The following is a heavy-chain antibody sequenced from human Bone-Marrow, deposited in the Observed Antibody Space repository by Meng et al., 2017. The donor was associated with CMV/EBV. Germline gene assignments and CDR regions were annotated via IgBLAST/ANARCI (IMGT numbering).Heavy chain of an antibody. CDR2: ISSSSSYI. V-gene: IGHV3-21*01. CDR1: GFTFSSYS. Sequence: GSLKISCAASGFTFSSYSMNWVRQAPGKGLEWVSSISSSSSYIYYADSVKGRFTISRDNAKNSLYLQMNSLRAEDTAVYFCAKARSSSWMDYSMDVWGQGTTVTVSS. D-gene: IGHD6-6*01. CDR3: AKARSSSWMDYSMDV. J-gene: IGHJ6*02.